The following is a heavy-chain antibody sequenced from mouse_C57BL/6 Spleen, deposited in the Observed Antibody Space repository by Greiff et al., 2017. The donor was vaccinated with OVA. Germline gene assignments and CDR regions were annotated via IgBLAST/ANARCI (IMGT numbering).Heavy chain of an antibody. Sequence: QVQLQQSGPGLVAPSQSLSITCTVSGFSLTSYAISWVRQPPGKGLEWLGVIWTGGGTNYNSALKSRLSISKDNSKSQVFLKMNSLQTDDTARYYCARNDDGYLYYYAMDYWGQGTSVTVSS. CDR2: IWTGGGT. J-gene: IGHJ4*01. V-gene: IGHV2-9-1*01. CDR1: GFSLTSYA. CDR3: ARNDDGYLYYYAMDY. D-gene: IGHD2-3*01.